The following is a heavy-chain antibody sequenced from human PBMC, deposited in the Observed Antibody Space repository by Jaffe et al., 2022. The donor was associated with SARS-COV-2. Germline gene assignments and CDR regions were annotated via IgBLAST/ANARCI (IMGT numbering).Heavy chain of an antibody. J-gene: IGHJ6*02. Sequence: EVQLVESGGGLVKPGGSLRLSCAASGFTFSNAWMSWVRQAPGKGLEWVGRIKSKTDGGTTDYAAPVKGRFTISRDDSKNTLYLQMNSLKTEDTAVYYCTTPTDYDFWSVSEYGMDVWGQGTTVTVSS. CDR1: GFTFSNAW. D-gene: IGHD3-3*01. CDR2: IKSKTDGGTT. V-gene: IGHV3-15*01. CDR3: TTPTDYDFWSVSEYGMDV.